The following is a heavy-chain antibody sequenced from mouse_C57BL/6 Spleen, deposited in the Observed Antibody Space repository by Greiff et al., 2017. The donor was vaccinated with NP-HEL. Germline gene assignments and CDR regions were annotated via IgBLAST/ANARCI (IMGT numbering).Heavy chain of an antibody. Sequence: ESGPGLVKPSQSLSLTCSVTGYSITSGYYWNWIRQFPGNKLEWMGYISYDDSNNYNPSLKNRISNTRDTSKNKFFLKLNSVTTEDTATYYCARRYRYPFDYWDQGNTLTVSS. D-gene: IGHD2-12*01. CDR2: ISYDDSN. CDR3: ARRYRYPFDY. J-gene: IGHJ2*01. V-gene: IGHV3-6*01. CDR1: GYSITSGYY.